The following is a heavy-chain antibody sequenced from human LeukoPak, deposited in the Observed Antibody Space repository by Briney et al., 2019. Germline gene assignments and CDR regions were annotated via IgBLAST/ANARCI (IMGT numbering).Heavy chain of an antibody. CDR3: ARGYYGSGSYYFIY. V-gene: IGHV3-23*01. D-gene: IGHD3-10*01. Sequence: GGSLRLSCNASGFTLSNYAMTWVRQGPREGLEWVSAISVTGNTYHAESLKGRFTISRDNSKDTLYLQMNSLRAEDTALYYCARGYYGSGSYYFIYWGQGTLVTVSS. CDR1: GFTLSNYA. CDR2: ISVTGNT. J-gene: IGHJ4*02.